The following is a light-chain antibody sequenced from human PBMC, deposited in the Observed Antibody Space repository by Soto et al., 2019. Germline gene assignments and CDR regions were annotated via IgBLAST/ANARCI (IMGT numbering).Light chain of an antibody. CDR2: GAS. CDR3: QQYGSSSWT. J-gene: IGKJ1*01. Sequence: EIVLTQSPGTRSLSPGEIATLSCRASQSVSSSYLAWYQQKPGKAPRLLIYGASSRATGIPDRFSGSGSGTDFTLTISRLEPEDCAVYYCQQYGSSSWTFGQGTQVAI. CDR1: QSVSSSY. V-gene: IGKV3-20*01.